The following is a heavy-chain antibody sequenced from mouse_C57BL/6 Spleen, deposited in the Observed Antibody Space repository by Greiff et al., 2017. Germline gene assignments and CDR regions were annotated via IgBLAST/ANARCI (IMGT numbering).Heavy chain of an antibody. D-gene: IGHD6-1*01. Sequence: EVKLVESGGGLVKPGGSLKLSCAASGFTFSSYTMSWVRQTPEKRLEWVATISGGGGNTYYPDSVKGRFTISRDNAKNTLYLQMSSLRSEDTALYYCARVPFTAYYFDYWGQGTTLTVSS. CDR3: ARVPFTAYYFDY. CDR1: GFTFSSYT. J-gene: IGHJ2*01. CDR2: ISGGGGNT. V-gene: IGHV5-9*01.